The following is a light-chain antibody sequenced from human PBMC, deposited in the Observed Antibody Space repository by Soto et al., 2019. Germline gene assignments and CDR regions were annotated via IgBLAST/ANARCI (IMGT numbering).Light chain of an antibody. Sequence: DIQLAQSPSSLSACARDRITITCRANQTIHTYFNWYQHKTGKDPKLLIFSASTLQSGVSSRFSGSGSGTDFTLTINSLQPEDFASYYCQQSYKIPPTFGQGTKVDIK. CDR1: QTIHTY. CDR2: SAS. J-gene: IGKJ2*01. CDR3: QQSYKIPPT. V-gene: IGKV1-39*01.